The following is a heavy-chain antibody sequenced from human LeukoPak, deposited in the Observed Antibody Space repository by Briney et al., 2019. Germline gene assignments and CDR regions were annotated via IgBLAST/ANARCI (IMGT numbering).Heavy chain of an antibody. V-gene: IGHV3-23*01. D-gene: IGHD1-26*01. J-gene: IGHJ4*02. CDR2: ISGGGGST. CDR1: GFTFTSYS. CDR3: AKGGKWDVTPFDY. Sequence: GGSLRLSCAASGFTFTSYSMNWVRQAPGKGLEWVSTISGGGGSTYYADSAKGRFTISRDNSKNTVYLQVNSLRAEDTAVYYCAKGGKWDVTPFDYWGQGTLVTVSS.